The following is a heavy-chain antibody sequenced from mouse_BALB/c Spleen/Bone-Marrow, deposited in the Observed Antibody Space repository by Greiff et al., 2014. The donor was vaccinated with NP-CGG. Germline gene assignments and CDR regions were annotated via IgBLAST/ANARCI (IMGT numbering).Heavy chain of an antibody. V-gene: IGHV1-9*01. Sequence: LQESGAELMKPGASVKISCKATGYTFSNYWIEWVKQRPGHGLEWIGKILPGSGTTNYNEKFDDKAAFTADTSSNTAYMQLSSLTSEDSAVYYCARGLPLDFWGQGTTLTVSS. D-gene: IGHD2-4*01. CDR2: ILPGSGTT. CDR1: GYTFSNYW. J-gene: IGHJ2*01. CDR3: ARGLPLDF.